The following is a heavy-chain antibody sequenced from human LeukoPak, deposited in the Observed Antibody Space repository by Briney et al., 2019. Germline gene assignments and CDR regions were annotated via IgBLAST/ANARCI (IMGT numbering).Heavy chain of an antibody. CDR1: GGSISSSSYY. J-gene: IGHJ3*02. CDR2: IYYSGST. Sequence: SETLSLTCTVSGGSISSSSYYWGWIRQPPGKGLEWIGSIYYSGSTYYNPSLKSRVTISVDTSKNQFSLKLGSVTAADTAVYYCARQLRGAFDIWGQGTMVTVSS. CDR3: ARQLRGAFDI. D-gene: IGHD4-17*01. V-gene: IGHV4-39*01.